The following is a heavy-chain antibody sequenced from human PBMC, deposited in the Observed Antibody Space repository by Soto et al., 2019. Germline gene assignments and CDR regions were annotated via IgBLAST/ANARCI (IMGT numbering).Heavy chain of an antibody. Sequence: PSEALSLTCTVSGGSISSYYWSWIRQPPGKGLEWIGYIYYSGSTNYNPSLKSRVTISVDTSKNQFSLKLSSVTAADTAVYYCARHTNYYGSGNNNAFDIWGQGTMVT. CDR1: GGSISSYY. J-gene: IGHJ3*02. CDR2: IYYSGST. V-gene: IGHV4-59*08. CDR3: ARHTNYYGSGNNNAFDI. D-gene: IGHD3-10*01.